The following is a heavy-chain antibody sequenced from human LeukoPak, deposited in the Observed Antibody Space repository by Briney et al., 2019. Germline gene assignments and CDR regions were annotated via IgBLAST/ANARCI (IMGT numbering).Heavy chain of an antibody. V-gene: IGHV4-61*02. J-gene: IGHJ4*02. D-gene: IGHD6-19*01. CDR2: IYTSGST. CDR3: ARLQWLSTPFFDY. Sequence: SQTLSLTCTVSGGSISSGSYYWSWIRQPAGKGLEWIGRIYTSGSTNYNPSLKSRVNISLDTPKNQFSLKLISVTAADTAVYFCARLQWLSTPFFDYWGQGTLVTVSS. CDR1: GGSISSGSYY.